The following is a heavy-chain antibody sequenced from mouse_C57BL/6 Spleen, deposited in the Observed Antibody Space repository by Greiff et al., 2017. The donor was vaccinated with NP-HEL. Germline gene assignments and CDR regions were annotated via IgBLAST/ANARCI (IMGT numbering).Heavy chain of an antibody. Sequence: QLQQSGPELVKPGASVKISCKASGYAFSSSWMNWVKQRPGKGLEWIGRIYPGDGDTNYNGKFKGKATLTADKSSSTAYMQLSSLTSEDSAVYFCAPAYYSNPFAYWGQGTLVTVSA. J-gene: IGHJ3*01. CDR2: IYPGDGDT. CDR1: GYAFSSSW. CDR3: APAYYSNPFAY. D-gene: IGHD2-5*01. V-gene: IGHV1-82*01.